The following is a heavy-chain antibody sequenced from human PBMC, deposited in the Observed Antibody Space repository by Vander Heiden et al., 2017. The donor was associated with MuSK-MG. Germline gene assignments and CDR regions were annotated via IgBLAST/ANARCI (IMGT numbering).Heavy chain of an antibody. CDR3: ARHGSWFDP. Sequence: QVQLQESGPGLVKPSETLFLTCTVSGDSMSPYYWTWIRQPPGKGLEWIAYIHYSGSTTYNPSLKSRVTISVDTAKNQFSLRLISVTAADTAVYYCARHGSWFDPWGQGTLVTVSS. CDR1: GDSMSPYY. V-gene: IGHV4-59*08. J-gene: IGHJ5*02. D-gene: IGHD1-26*01. CDR2: IHYSGST.